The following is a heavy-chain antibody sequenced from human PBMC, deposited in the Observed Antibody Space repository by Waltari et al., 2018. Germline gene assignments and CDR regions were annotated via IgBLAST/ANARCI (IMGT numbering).Heavy chain of an antibody. CDR1: GGSISSGSYY. D-gene: IGHD6-13*01. V-gene: IGHV4-61*02. CDR2: IYTSGST. CDR3: ARDRGSSSWGGYNWFDP. Sequence: QVQLQESGPGLVKPSQTLSLTCTVSGGSISSGSYYWSWIRQPAGKGLEWIGRIYTSGSTNYNPSHKSRVTISVDTSKNQFSRKLSSVTAADTAVYYWARDRGSSSWGGYNWFDPWGQGTLVTVSS. J-gene: IGHJ5*02.